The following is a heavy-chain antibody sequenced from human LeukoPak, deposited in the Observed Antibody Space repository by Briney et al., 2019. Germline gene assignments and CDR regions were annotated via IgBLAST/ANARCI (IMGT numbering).Heavy chain of an antibody. V-gene: IGHV3-21*01. Sequence: GGSLRLSCAASGFKFSSYSMKWVRQAPGKGLEWVSFISSSSSYIYYADSLKGRFTISRDNAKNTLYLQMNSLRVEDTAVYYCARGVRILTTGGWFDPWGQGILVTVSS. CDR1: GFKFSSYS. J-gene: IGHJ5*02. D-gene: IGHD1-1*01. CDR2: ISSSSSYI. CDR3: ARGVRILTTGGWFDP.